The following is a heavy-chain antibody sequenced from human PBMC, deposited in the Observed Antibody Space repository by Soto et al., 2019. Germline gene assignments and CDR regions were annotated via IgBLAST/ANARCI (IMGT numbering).Heavy chain of an antibody. CDR2: ISGSGGST. D-gene: IGHD2-15*01. CDR3: AKARPIYCSGGSCYFGRDYFDY. J-gene: IGHJ4*02. CDR1: GFTFSSYA. V-gene: IGHV3-23*01. Sequence: GGSLRLSCAASGFTFSSYAMSWVRQAPGKGLEWVSAISGSGGSTYYADSVKGRFTISRDNSKNTLYLQMNSLRAEDTAVYYCAKARPIYCSGGSCYFGRDYFDYWGQGTLVTVSS.